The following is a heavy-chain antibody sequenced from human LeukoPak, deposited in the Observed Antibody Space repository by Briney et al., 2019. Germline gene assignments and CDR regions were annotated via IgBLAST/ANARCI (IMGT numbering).Heavy chain of an antibody. CDR3: ARVRVGSGYDYYFDY. V-gene: IGHV1-2*02. D-gene: IGHD5-12*01. CDR2: INPNSGGT. CDR1: GYPFTDYY. J-gene: IGHJ4*02. Sequence: ASVKVSCKASGYPFTDYYMHWVRQAPGQGLEWMGWINPNSGGTNYAQKFQGRVTMTRDTSISTAYMELSRLRSDDTAVYYCARVRVGSGYDYYFDYWGQGTLVTVSS.